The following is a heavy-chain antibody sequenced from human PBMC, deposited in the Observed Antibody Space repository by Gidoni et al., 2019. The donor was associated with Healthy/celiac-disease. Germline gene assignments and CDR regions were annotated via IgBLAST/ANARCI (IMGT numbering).Heavy chain of an antibody. CDR3: AKEEGGIAAAGKPFDY. CDR1: GFTFSSYG. V-gene: IGHV3-30*18. CDR2: ISYDGSNK. Sequence: QVQLVESGGGVVQPGRSLRLSCAASGFTFSSYGMHWVRQAPGKGLEWVAVISYDGSNKYYADSVKGRFTISRDNSKNTLYLQMNSLRAEDTAVYYCAKEEGGIAAAGKPFDYWGQGTLVTVSS. J-gene: IGHJ4*02. D-gene: IGHD6-13*01.